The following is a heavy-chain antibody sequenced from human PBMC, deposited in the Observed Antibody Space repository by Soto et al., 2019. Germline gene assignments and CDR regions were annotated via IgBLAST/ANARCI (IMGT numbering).Heavy chain of an antibody. Sequence: LRLSCAASGCTFNSYGRHWVRQAPGKGLEWVAVISYDGSNKYYAGSVKGRFTISRDNSKNTLYLQMNSLRAEDTAVYYCAKDDYYGSGTPYPWGQGTLVTVSS. V-gene: IGHV3-30*18. CDR3: AKDDYYGSGTPYP. D-gene: IGHD3-10*01. CDR1: GCTFNSYG. J-gene: IGHJ5*02. CDR2: ISYDGSNK.